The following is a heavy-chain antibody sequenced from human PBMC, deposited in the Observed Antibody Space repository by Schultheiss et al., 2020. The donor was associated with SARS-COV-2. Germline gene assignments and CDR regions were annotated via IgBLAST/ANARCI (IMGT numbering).Heavy chain of an antibody. J-gene: IGHJ4*02. CDR1: GGSISSGGYY. V-gene: IGHV4-31*03. D-gene: IGHD3-10*01. CDR2: IYYSGST. Sequence: SETLSLTCTVSGGSISSGGYYWSWIRQHPGKGLEWIGYIYYSGSTYYNPSLKSRVTISLDTSKNQFSLKLSSVIAADTAVYYCARDFRGSRPFDYWGQGTLVTVSS. CDR3: ARDFRGSRPFDY.